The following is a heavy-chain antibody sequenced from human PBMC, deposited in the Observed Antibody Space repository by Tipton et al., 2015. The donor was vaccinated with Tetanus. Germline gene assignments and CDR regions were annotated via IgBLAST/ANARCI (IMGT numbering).Heavy chain of an antibody. CDR1: GFTFSSYA. V-gene: IGHV3-23*01. CDR3: AKTRVDTAMVGYYFDY. J-gene: IGHJ4*02. CDR2: ISGSGGST. D-gene: IGHD5-18*01. Sequence: SLRLSCAASGFTFSSYAMSWVRQAPGKGLEWVSAISGSGGSTYYADSVKGRFTISRDNSKNTLYLQMNSLRAEDTAVYYCAKTRVDTAMVGYYFDYWGQGTLVTVSS.